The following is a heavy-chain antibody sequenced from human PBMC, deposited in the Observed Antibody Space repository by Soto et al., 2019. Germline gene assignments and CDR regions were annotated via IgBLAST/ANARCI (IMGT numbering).Heavy chain of an antibody. CDR3: AREAYSSGWYNWLDP. CDR1: GGTFSSYT. D-gene: IGHD6-19*01. CDR2: IIPILGIA. V-gene: IGHV1-69*04. Sequence: GASVKVSCKASGGTFSSYTISWVRQAPGQGLEWMGRIIPILGIANYAQKFQGRVTITADKSTSTAYMELSSLRSEDTAVYYCAREAYSSGWYNWLDPWGQGTLVTVSS. J-gene: IGHJ5*02.